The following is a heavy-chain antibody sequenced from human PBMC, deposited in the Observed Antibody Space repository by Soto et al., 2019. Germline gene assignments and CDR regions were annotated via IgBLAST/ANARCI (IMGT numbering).Heavy chain of an antibody. V-gene: IGHV3-9*01. J-gene: IGHJ3*02. D-gene: IGHD3-3*01. Sequence: GGSLRLSCAASGFTFDDYAMHWVRQAPGKGLEWVSGISWNSGSIGYADSVKGRFTISRDNAKNSLYLQMNSLRAEDTALYYCAKDREYYDFGVGAFDIWGQGTMVTVSS. CDR1: GFTFDDYA. CDR2: ISWNSGSI. CDR3: AKDREYYDFGVGAFDI.